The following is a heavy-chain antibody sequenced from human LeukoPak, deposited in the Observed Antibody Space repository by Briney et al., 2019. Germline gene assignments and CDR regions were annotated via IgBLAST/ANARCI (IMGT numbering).Heavy chain of an antibody. V-gene: IGHV3-49*04. D-gene: IGHD3-10*01. Sequence: GGSLRLSCTASGFTFGDYTMSWVRQAPGKGLEWVGFIRRKAYGGTTVYAASVKGRFTISRDDSKSIAYLQMNSLKTEDTAVYYCTRDPPSAYGDPFDYWGQGTLVTVSS. CDR3: TRDPPSAYGDPFDY. CDR2: IRRKAYGGTT. J-gene: IGHJ4*02. CDR1: GFTFGDYT.